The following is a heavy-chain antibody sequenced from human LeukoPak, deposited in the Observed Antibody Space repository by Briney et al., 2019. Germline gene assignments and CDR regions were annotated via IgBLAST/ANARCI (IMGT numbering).Heavy chain of an antibody. V-gene: IGHV4-59*01. Sequence: SETLTLTCSVSGGSITNYYWNWIRQPPGKGLEWIGHIYYSGNTNYNPSLKSRVTISVDTSKNQVSLKLSSVTTADTAVYYCARGPPPDLDYWGRGTLVTVSS. CDR3: ARGPPPDLDY. CDR1: GGSITNYY. J-gene: IGHJ4*02. CDR2: IYYSGNT.